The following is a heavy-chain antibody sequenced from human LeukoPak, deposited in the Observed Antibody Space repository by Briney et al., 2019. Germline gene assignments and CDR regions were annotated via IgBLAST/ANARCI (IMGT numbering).Heavy chain of an antibody. CDR2: INTNTGNP. CDR1: GGTFSSYA. Sequence: ASVKVSCKASGGTFSSYAISWVRQAPGQGLEWMGWINTNTGNPTYAQGFTGRFVFSLDTSVSTAYLQISSLKAEDTAVYYCARATVDTAMVISGYYYYYMDVWGKGTTVTVSS. J-gene: IGHJ6*03. CDR3: ARATVDTAMVISGYYYYYMDV. V-gene: IGHV7-4-1*02. D-gene: IGHD5-18*01.